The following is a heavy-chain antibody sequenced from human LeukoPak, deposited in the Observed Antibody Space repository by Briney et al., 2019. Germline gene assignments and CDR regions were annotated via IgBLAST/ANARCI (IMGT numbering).Heavy chain of an antibody. CDR2: IWYDGTNK. J-gene: IGHJ4*02. D-gene: IGHD1-26*01. V-gene: IGHV3-33*06. CDR1: GFTFSSYG. Sequence: GRSLRLSCVASGFTFSSYGMHWVRQAPGKGLEWVAVIWYDGTNKYYADSVKGRFTIAKDNSKNTLYLQMNSLRAEDTAVYYCAKDSSAYSGSYYDYWGQGTLVTVFS. CDR3: AKDSSAYSGSYYDY.